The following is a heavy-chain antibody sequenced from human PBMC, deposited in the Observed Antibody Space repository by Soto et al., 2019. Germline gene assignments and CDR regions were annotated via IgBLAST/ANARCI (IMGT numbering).Heavy chain of an antibody. Sequence: SETLSLTCAVSGASITHYYWNWIRQSPGKGLEWIVSFSSTGSTVYNPSLGSRVTISLDTSKNTLYLQMNSLRAEDTAVYYCVRDDIGLGIDYWGLGTLVTVSS. J-gene: IGHJ4*02. CDR3: VRDDIGLGIDY. CDR1: GASITHYY. CDR2: FSSTGST. V-gene: IGHV4-4*08. D-gene: IGHD1-26*01.